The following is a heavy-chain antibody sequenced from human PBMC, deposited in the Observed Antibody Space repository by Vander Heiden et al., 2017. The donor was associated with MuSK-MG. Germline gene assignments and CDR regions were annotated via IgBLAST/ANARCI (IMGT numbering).Heavy chain of an antibody. CDR2: ISGSGGST. CDR3: AKLPSTGTTVTTPGAFDI. V-gene: IGHV3-23*01. CDR1: GFTFSSYA. J-gene: IGHJ3*02. Sequence: EVQLLESGGGLVQPGGSVRLSCADSGFTFSSYAMSWVRQAPGKGLEWVSAISGSGGSTYYADSVKGRFTISRDNSKNTLYLQMNSLRAEDTAVYYCAKLPSTGTTVTTPGAFDIWGQGTMVTVSS. D-gene: IGHD4-17*01.